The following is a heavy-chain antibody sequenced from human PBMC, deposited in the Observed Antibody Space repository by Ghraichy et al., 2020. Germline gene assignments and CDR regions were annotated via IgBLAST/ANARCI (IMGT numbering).Heavy chain of an antibody. D-gene: IGHD4-17*01. CDR3: AREGQGDLYGDYGYGAFDI. J-gene: IGHJ3*02. CDR2: IYYSGST. Sequence: SETLSLTCTVSGGSISRYYWSWIRQPPGKGLEWIGYIYYSGSTNYNPSLKSRVTISVDTSKNQFSLKLSSVTAADTAVYYCAREGQGDLYGDYGYGAFDIWGQGTMVTVSS. V-gene: IGHV4-59*01. CDR1: GGSISRYY.